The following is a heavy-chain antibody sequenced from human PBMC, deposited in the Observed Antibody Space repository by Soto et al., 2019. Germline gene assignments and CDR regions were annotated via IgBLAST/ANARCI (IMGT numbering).Heavy chain of an antibody. J-gene: IGHJ6*03. CDR3: AKTLHLGELSLKSDYYYYYMDV. CDR2: ISGSGGST. V-gene: IGHV3-23*01. D-gene: IGHD3-16*02. Sequence: LSLTCAASGFTFSSYAMSWVRQAPGKGLEWVSAISGSGGSTYYADSVKGRFTISRDNSKNTLYLQMNSLRAEDTAVYYCAKTLHLGELSLKSDYYYYYMDVWGKGTTVTVSS. CDR1: GFTFSSYA.